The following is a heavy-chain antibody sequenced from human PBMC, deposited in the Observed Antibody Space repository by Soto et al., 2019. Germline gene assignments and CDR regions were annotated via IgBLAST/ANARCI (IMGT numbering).Heavy chain of an antibody. J-gene: IGHJ4*02. V-gene: IGHV3-23*01. D-gene: IGHD2-21*02. CDR2: ISGSGGST. Sequence: GGSLRLSCAASGFTFDDYAMHWVRQAPGKGLEWVSAISGSGGSTYYADSVKGRLTISRDNSKNTLYLQMNSLRAEDTAVYYCAKDLGDRTQSVYFDCWGQGTLVTVSS. CDR1: GFTFDDYA. CDR3: AKDLGDRTQSVYFDC.